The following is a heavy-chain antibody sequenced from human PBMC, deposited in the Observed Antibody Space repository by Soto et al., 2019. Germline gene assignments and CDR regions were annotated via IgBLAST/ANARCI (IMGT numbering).Heavy chain of an antibody. V-gene: IGHV3-53*04. D-gene: IGHD2-15*01. Sequence: EVQLVESGGGLVQPGGSLRLSCAASGFTVSSNYMSWVRQAPGKGLGWVSVIYSGGSTYYADSVKGRFTISRHNSKNTLYLQMNSLRAEDTAVYYCARSSVLPYYYYYMDVWGKGTTVTVSS. CDR2: IYSGGST. J-gene: IGHJ6*03. CDR3: ARSSVLPYYYYYMDV. CDR1: GFTVSSNY.